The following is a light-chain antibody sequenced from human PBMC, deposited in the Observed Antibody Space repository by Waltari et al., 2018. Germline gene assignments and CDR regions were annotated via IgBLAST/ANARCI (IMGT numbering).Light chain of an antibody. CDR3: CSYAGSSSLV. CDR2: DVS. V-gene: IGLV2-11*01. CDR1: SNAGGGDNY. J-gene: IGLJ3*02. Sequence: SALTQPRSVSGSPGQSVTIPCPGTSNAGGGDNYVSWYQQHPGKAPKLIIYDVSKRPSGVPDRFSGSKSGNTASLTISGLQSEDEADYFCCSYAGSSSLVFGGGSSLTVL.